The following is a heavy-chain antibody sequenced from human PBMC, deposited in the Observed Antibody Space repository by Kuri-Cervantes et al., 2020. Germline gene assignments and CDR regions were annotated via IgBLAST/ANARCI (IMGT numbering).Heavy chain of an antibody. J-gene: IGHJ4*02. CDR3: ASTVTVGTTGYFDY. Sequence: SETLSLTCAVSGGSISSGGYSWSWIRQPPGKGLEWIGYIYYSGSSYYNPSLPSLKSRLTISADTSKNQFSLKLSSVTAADTAVYYCASTVTVGTTGYFDYWGQGTLVTVSS. D-gene: IGHD1-26*01. V-gene: IGHV4-30-2*05. CDR1: GGSISSGGYS. CDR2: IYYSGSS.